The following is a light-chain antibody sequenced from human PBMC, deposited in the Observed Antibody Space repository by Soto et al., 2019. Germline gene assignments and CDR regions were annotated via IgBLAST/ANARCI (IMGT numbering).Light chain of an antibody. V-gene: IGKV3-20*01. CDR1: QSVSSTY. CDR3: QQYGPSPRT. Sequence: ESVLTQSPGTLSLTPGGRGTLSCRASQSVSSTYLAWYQQKPGQAPRHLIYAASRRATGIPDRFSGSGSGTDFTLTICRLEPEDVALYYCQQYGPSPRTFGQATKLEIK. J-gene: IGKJ2*01. CDR2: AAS.